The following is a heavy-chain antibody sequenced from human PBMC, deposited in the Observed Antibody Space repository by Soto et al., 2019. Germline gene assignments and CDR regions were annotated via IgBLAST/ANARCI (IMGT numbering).Heavy chain of an antibody. CDR2: ISWNGGFK. Sequence: EVQLVESGGDQVQPGMSLTLSCVGSGYNFEDFSMHWVRQPPGKGLEWVSGISWNGGFKDYADSVKGRFTISRDNARNSLYLQMNSLRLEDTALYFCVGGRWFDWGQGTQVTVSS. CDR3: VGGRWFD. D-gene: IGHD2-15*01. J-gene: IGHJ4*02. V-gene: IGHV3-9*01. CDR1: GYNFEDFS.